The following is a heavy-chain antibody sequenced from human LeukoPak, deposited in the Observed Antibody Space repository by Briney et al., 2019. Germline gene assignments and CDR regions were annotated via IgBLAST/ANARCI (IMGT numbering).Heavy chain of an antibody. D-gene: IGHD6-19*01. CDR1: GFTFSNYV. V-gene: IGHV3-23*01. J-gene: IGHJ4*02. CDR3: VRYTSGWFEDY. CDR2: IASDGSYT. Sequence: GGSLRLSCATSGFTFSNYVMSWVRQAPGKGLEWVSSIASDGSYTFFADSVKGRFTISRDNSKNTLCLQMNSLSVEDTALYFCVRYTSGWFEDYWGQGTLVTVSS.